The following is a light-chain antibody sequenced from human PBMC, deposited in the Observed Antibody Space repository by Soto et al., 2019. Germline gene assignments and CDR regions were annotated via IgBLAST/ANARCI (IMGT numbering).Light chain of an antibody. V-gene: IGKV3-20*01. CDR2: GAS. CDR3: QQYGSSPRT. Sequence: EVVLTQSPGTLSLSPGERATLSCRASQSVSDYLAWYQQKSGQAPRLLIYGASSRATGISDRFSGSGSGTDFTLPISRLEPVDFAVYYCQQYGSSPRTFGQGTKVEIK. CDR1: QSVSDY. J-gene: IGKJ1*01.